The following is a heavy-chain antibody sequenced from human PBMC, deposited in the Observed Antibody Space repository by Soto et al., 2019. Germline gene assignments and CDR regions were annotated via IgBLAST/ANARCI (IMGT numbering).Heavy chain of an antibody. J-gene: IGHJ6*02. CDR1: GFTFSSYW. CDR3: ARDPSVVAAAGIYYYYYRLAV. D-gene: IGHD6-13*01. V-gene: IGHV3-7*01. CDR2: IKQDGSEK. Sequence: GGSLRLSCAASGFTFSSYWMSGVRQAPGKGLEWVANIKQDGSEKYYVDSVKGRFTISRDNAKNSLYLQMNSLRAEDTAVYYCARDPSVVAAAGIYYYYYRLAVSGQRTTVTVSS.